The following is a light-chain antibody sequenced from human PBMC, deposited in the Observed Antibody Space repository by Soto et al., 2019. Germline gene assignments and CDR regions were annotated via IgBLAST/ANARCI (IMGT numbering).Light chain of an antibody. CDR1: SSDVGGYNY. CDR2: EVS. CDR3: SSYRDTHSLV. J-gene: IGLJ1*01. V-gene: IGLV2-14*01. Sequence: QSVLTQPASVSGSPGQSITISCTGTSSDVGGYNYVSWYQHHPGKAPKLMIYEVSNRPSGVSNRFSGSKSGNTASLTISGLQAEDEADYYCSSYRDTHSLVFGIGTKSPS.